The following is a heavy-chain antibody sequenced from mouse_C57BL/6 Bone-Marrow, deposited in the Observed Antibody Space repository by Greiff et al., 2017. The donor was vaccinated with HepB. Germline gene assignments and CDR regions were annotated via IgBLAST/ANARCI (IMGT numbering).Heavy chain of an antibody. CDR3: AIYYDYWFAY. D-gene: IGHD2-4*01. Sequence: VQLQQPGAELVMPGASVKLSCKASGYTFTSYWMHWVKQRPGQGLEWIGEIDPSDSYTNYNQKFKGKSTLTVDKSSSTAYMQLSSLTSEDSAVYYCAIYYDYWFAYWGQGTLVTVSA. CDR1: GYTFTSYW. CDR2: IDPSDSYT. V-gene: IGHV1-69*01. J-gene: IGHJ3*01.